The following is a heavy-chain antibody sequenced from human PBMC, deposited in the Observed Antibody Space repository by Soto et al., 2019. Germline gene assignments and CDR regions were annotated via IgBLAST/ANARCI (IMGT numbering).Heavy chain of an antibody. CDR3: ARGGHHYDILTESYYFDY. V-gene: IGHV3-33*01. CDR2: IWYDGSNK. Sequence: QVQLVESGGGVVQPGRSLRLSCAASGFTFSSYGMHWVRQAPGKWLEWVAVIWYDGSNKYYADSVKGRFTISRDNSKNTLYLQMNSLRAEDTAVYYCARGGHHYDILTESYYFDYWGQGTLVTVSS. CDR1: GFTFSSYG. D-gene: IGHD3-9*01. J-gene: IGHJ4*02.